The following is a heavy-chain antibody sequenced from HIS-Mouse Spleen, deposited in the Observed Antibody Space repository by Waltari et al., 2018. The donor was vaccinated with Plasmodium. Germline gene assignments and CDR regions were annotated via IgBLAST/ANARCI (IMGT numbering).Heavy chain of an antibody. CDR1: GYTFTGYY. CDR3: ARVLGYKAAAGTFVEYFQH. CDR2: INPNSGGT. V-gene: IGHV1-2*02. D-gene: IGHD6-13*01. Sequence: QVQLVQSGAEVKKPGASVKVSCKASGYTFTGYYMHWVRQAPGQGLEWMGWINPNSGGTNYAQKFQGRVTMTRDTSISTAYMELSRLRSDDTCVYYCARVLGYKAAAGTFVEYFQHWGQGTLVTVSS. J-gene: IGHJ1*01.